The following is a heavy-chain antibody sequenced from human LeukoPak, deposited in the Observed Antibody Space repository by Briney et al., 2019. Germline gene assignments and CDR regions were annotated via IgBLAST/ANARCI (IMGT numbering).Heavy chain of an antibody. CDR2: ISSSSSYI. CDR1: GFTFSSYS. CDR3: ARDLDYYDSSGYLH. Sequence: PGGSLRLSCAASGFTFSSYSMNWVRQAPGKGPEWVSSISSSSSYIYYADSVKGRFTISRDNAKNSLYLQMNSLRAEDTAVYYCARDLDYYDSSGYLHWGQGTLVTVSS. J-gene: IGHJ4*02. D-gene: IGHD3-22*01. V-gene: IGHV3-21*01.